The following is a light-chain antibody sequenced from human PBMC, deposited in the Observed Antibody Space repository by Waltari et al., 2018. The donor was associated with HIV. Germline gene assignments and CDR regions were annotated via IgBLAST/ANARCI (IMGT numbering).Light chain of an antibody. J-gene: IGKJ2*01. V-gene: IGKV3-20*01. CDR2: GAS. Sequence: EIVLTQSPGTLSLSPWERATLSCRASQGVSRSYLAGYQQKPGQAPRLLIYGASNRATGIPDMFSGSGSETDFTLTINRLEPEDLAVYYCQQYGSSPLTFGQGTKLESK. CDR3: QQYGSSPLT. CDR1: QGVSRSY.